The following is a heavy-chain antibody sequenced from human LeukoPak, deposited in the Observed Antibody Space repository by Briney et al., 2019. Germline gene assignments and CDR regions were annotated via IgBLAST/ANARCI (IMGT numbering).Heavy chain of an antibody. D-gene: IGHD6-19*01. Sequence: GGSLRLSCAASGFLFSDYYMTWIRQAPGRGLEWISYITTNGASTFYATSVKGRFTISRDNAQKSLFLQMDSLRAEDTAIYYCARVGLDNTGWHISWFDPWGQGTRVTVSS. V-gene: IGHV3-11*01. J-gene: IGHJ5*02. CDR3: ARVGLDNTGWHISWFDP. CDR2: ITTNGAST. CDR1: GFLFSDYY.